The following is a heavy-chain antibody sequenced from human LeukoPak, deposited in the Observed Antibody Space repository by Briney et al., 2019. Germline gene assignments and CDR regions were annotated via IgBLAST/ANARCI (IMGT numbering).Heavy chain of an antibody. D-gene: IGHD2-2*01. V-gene: IGHV3-66*04. Sequence: GGSLRLSCAASGFTVSSNYMSWVRQAPGKGLEWVSVIYSGGSTYYADSVKGRFTISGDNSKNTLYLQMNGLRAEDTAVYYCARLAVVPAAMADDDYWGQGTLVTVSS. CDR1: GFTVSSNY. CDR3: ARLAVVPAAMADDDY. J-gene: IGHJ4*02. CDR2: IYSGGST.